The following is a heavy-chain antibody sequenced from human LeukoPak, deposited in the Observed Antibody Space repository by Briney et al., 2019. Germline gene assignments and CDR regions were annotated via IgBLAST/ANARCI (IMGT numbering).Heavy chain of an antibody. D-gene: IGHD3-22*01. V-gene: IGHV3-30*04. J-gene: IGHJ4*02. CDR2: ISYDGSNK. CDR3: ARGANYYDSSGYSYNFDD. Sequence: GGSLRLSCAASGFTFSSYAMHWVRQAPGKGLEWVAVISYDGSNKYYADSVKGRFTISRDKSKNTLYLQMNSLRGEGTAVYYCARGANYYDSSGYSYNFDDWGQGTLVTVSS. CDR1: GFTFSSYA.